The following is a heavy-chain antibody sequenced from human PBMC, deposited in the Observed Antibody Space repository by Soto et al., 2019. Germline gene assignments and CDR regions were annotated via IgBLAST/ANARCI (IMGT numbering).Heavy chain of an antibody. D-gene: IGHD2-2*03. V-gene: IGHV4-39*01. Sequence: SETLSLTCTVSGGSISDDTYYWGWIRQPPGKGLEWIGSIYYSGTSSYNPSLESRVTISVDTSKNEFSLRLSSVTAADTAVYYCARLNGYCISTNCHGYYGMDVWGQGTTVTVSS. CDR3: ARLNGYCISTNCHGYYGMDV. J-gene: IGHJ6*02. CDR1: GGSISDDTYY. CDR2: IYYSGTS.